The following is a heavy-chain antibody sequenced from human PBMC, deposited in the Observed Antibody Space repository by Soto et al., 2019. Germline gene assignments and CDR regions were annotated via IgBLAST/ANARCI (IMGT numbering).Heavy chain of an antibody. Sequence: PSETLSLTCTVPGGSISSYYWSWIRQPPGKGLEWIGYIYYSGSTNYNPSLKSRVTISVDTSKNQFSLKLSSVTAADTAVYYCASTTYYDILTGYYPNPVDIWGQGTMVAVSS. CDR1: GGSISSYY. CDR3: ASTTYYDILTGYYPNPVDI. J-gene: IGHJ3*02. V-gene: IGHV4-59*01. CDR2: IYYSGST. D-gene: IGHD3-9*01.